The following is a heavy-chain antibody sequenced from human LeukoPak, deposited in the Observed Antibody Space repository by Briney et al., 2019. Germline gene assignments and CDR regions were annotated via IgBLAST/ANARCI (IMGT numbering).Heavy chain of an antibody. J-gene: IGHJ6*02. CDR3: ARSSRNDDFWSGYFVYYGMDV. V-gene: IGHV3-7*01. CDR1: GFTFSSYW. Sequence: GGSLRLSCAASGFTFSSYWMSWVRQAPGKGLEWVANIKQDGSEKSHVDSVKGRFTISRDNAKNSLYLQMNSLRAEDTAVYYCARSSRNDDFWSGYFVYYGMDVWGQGTTVTVSS. D-gene: IGHD3-3*01. CDR2: IKQDGSEK.